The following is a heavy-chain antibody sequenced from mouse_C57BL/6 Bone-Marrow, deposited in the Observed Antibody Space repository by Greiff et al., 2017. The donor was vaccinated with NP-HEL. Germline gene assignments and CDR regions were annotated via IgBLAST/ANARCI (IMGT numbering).Heavy chain of an antibody. V-gene: IGHV1-50*01. D-gene: IGHD1-1*01. CDR2: IDPSDSYT. CDR1: GYTFTSYW. CDR3: AGYGSSYGYFDV. J-gene: IGHJ1*03. Sequence: QVQLQQPGAELVKPGASVKLSCKASGYTFTSYWMQWVNQRPGQGLEWIGEIDPSDSYTNYNQKFKGKATLTVDTSSSTAYMQLSSLTSEDSAVYYCAGYGSSYGYFDVWGTGTTVTVSS.